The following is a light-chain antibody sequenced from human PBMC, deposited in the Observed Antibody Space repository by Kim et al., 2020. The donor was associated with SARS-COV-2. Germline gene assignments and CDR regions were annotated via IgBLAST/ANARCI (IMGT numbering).Light chain of an antibody. Sequence: LSPAARASLSCTASQSVSSSLSWHHQLVAPPPLLLFSAASSAATVTPSCFSGSSSGTVFTLTISSLHPDYVAVYYCQHRATRPRTFGQGTKLDIK. CDR2: AAS. J-gene: IGKJ2*02. CDR3: QHRATRPRT. V-gene: IGKV3-11*01. CDR1: QSVSSS.